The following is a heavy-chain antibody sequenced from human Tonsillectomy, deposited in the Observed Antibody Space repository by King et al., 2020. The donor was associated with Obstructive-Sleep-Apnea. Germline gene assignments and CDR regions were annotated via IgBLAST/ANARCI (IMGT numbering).Heavy chain of an antibody. J-gene: IGHJ4*02. CDR2: ISGSGCSA. V-gene: IGHV3-23*04. CDR3: AKGTYYYDSSGYDY. CDR1: GFTFRSYA. D-gene: IGHD3-22*01. Sequence: VQLVESGGGLVQPGGSLRLSCAASGFTFRSYAMSWVRQAPWKGLEWVSAISGSGCSAYYADSVKGRFTISRYNSKNTLYLQMNSLRAEDTAVYYCAKGTYYYDSSGYDYWGQGTLVTVSS.